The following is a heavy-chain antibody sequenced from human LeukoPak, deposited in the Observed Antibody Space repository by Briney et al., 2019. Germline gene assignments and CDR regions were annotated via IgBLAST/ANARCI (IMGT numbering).Heavy chain of an antibody. CDR2: IHHSGST. CDR3: ARSTVVTRDRYFDY. V-gene: IGHV4-38-2*02. J-gene: IGHJ4*02. CDR1: GDSISSGRY. D-gene: IGHD4-23*01. Sequence: PSETLSLTCTVSGDSISSGRYWDWIRQPPGRGLEWIGSIHHSGSTWYNPSLKSRVTISLDTSQTQISLRVTSVTAADTAVYYCARSTVVTRDRYFDYWGQGTLATVSS.